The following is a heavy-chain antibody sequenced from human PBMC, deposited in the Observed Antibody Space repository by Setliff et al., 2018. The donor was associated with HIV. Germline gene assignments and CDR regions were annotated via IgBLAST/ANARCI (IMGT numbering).Heavy chain of an antibody. CDR3: SRSGVPPYYYYGVDV. Sequence: ASVKVSCKASGFTFTTYYMHWVRQAPGQGLEWMGIINPSGGSTTYAQKFQGRVTMTTDTSTTTAFMELRSLKADDTGIYYCSRSGVPPYYYYGVDVWGQGITVTVSS. D-gene: IGHD3-10*01. CDR1: GFTFTTYY. J-gene: IGHJ6*02. CDR2: INPSGGST. V-gene: IGHV1-46*01.